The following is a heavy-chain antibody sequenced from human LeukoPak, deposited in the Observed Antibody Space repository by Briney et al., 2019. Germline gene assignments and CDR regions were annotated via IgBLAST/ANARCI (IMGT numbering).Heavy chain of an antibody. Sequence: SETLSLTCTVSGGSISSYYWSWIRQPPGKGLEWIGYIYYSGSTNYNPSLKSRVTISVDTSKNQFSLKLCSVTAADTAVYYCARFGAHRYDFWSGYLISDWFDPWGQGTLVTVSS. CDR2: IYYSGST. CDR1: GGSISSYY. V-gene: IGHV4-59*08. J-gene: IGHJ5*02. D-gene: IGHD3-3*01. CDR3: ARFGAHRYDFWSGYLISDWFDP.